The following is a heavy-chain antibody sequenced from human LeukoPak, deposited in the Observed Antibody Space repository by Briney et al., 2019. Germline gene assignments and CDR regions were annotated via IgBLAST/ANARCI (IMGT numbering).Heavy chain of an antibody. CDR3: AGETYYYDSSGYSRDY. V-gene: IGHV4-34*01. J-gene: IGHJ4*02. CDR2: INHSGST. CDR1: GGSFSGYY. Sequence: SETLSLTCAVYGGSFSGYYWSWIRQPPGKGLEWIGEINHSGSTNYNPSLKSRVTISVATSKNQFSLKLSSVTAADTAVYYCAGETYYYDSSGYSRDYWGQGTLVTVSS. D-gene: IGHD3-22*01.